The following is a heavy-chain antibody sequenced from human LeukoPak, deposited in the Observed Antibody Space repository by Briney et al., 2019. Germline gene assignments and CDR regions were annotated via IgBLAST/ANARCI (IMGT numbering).Heavy chain of an antibody. V-gene: IGHV3-23*01. J-gene: IGHJ3*02. CDR2: INGSGGST. Sequence: PGGSLRLSCAASGFTFSSYAMSWVRQAPGKGLEWVSDINGSGGSTYYADSVKGRFTISRDNSKNTLYLQMNSLRAEDTAVYYCARGGSYLSAFDIWGQGTMVTVSS. CDR3: ARGGSYLSAFDI. CDR1: GFTFSSYA. D-gene: IGHD1-26*01.